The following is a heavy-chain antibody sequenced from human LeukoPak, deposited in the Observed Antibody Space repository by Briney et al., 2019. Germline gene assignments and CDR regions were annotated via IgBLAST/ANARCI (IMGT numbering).Heavy chain of an antibody. CDR2: INPSGGST. V-gene: IGHV1-46*01. D-gene: IGHD6-6*01. Sequence: ASVKVSCKASGYTFTSYYMHWVRQAPGQGLEWMGIINPSGGSTSYAQKFQGRVTMTRDTSTSTVYMELSSLRSEDTAVYYCARVGIAARRHNWFDPWGQGTLVTVS. J-gene: IGHJ5*02. CDR1: GYTFTSYY. CDR3: ARVGIAARRHNWFDP.